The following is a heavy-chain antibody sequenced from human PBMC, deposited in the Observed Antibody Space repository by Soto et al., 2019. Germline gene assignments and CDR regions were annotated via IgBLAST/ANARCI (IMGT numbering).Heavy chain of an antibody. V-gene: IGHV3-23*01. CDR3: AKGISWSPARFPDI. CDR2: ISGSGGST. Sequence: GGSLRLSCAASGFTFSSYAMNWVRQAPGKGLEWVSAISGSGGSTYYADSVKGRFTISRDSSTNTLYLQMNSLRAEDPSVYYCAKGISWSPARFPDIWGTRIMVTV. D-gene: IGHD2-2*01. J-gene: IGHJ3*02. CDR1: GFTFSSYA.